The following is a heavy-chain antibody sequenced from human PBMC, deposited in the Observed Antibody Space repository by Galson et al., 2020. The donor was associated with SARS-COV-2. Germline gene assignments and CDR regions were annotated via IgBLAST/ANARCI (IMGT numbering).Heavy chain of an antibody. D-gene: IGHD1-26*01. CDR1: GFTFSNYV. CDR2: ISSDGSNS. Sequence: GGSPRLSCAASGFTFSNYVMHWVRQAPGKGPEWVAVISSDGSNSFYADSLKGRFTISRDNSESTLYLQMNSLRAEDTAVYYCARGGEWELPYYFDYWGQGALVTVSS. V-gene: IGHV3-30*04. CDR3: ARGGEWELPYYFDY. J-gene: IGHJ4*02.